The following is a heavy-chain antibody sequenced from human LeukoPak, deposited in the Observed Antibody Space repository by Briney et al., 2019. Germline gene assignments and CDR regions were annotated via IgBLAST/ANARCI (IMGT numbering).Heavy chain of an antibody. J-gene: IGHJ4*02. D-gene: IGHD2-15*01. CDR3: ARHPCSGGSCYFDY. V-gene: IGHV5-51*01. CDR1: GYSFISHW. Sequence: PGESLKISCKGSGYSFISHWIGWVRQMPGKGLEWMGIIYPGDSETRYSPSFQGQVTISADKSISTAYLQWSSLKASDTAIYYCARHPCSGGSCYFDYWGQGTLVTVSS. CDR2: IYPGDSET.